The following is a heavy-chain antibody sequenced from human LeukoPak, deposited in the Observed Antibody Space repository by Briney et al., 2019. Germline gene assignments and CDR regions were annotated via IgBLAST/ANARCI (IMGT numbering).Heavy chain of an antibody. CDR1: GGSISSYY. V-gene: IGHV4-59*04. CDR2: IYYSGST. D-gene: IGHD3-22*01. J-gene: IGHJ4*02. Sequence: SETLSLTCTVSGGSISSYYWSWIRQPPGKGLEWIGYIYYSGSTYYNPSLKSRVTISVDTSKNQFSLKLSSVTAADTAVYYCARDSSGYHYFDYWGQGTLVTVSS. CDR3: ARDSSGYHYFDY.